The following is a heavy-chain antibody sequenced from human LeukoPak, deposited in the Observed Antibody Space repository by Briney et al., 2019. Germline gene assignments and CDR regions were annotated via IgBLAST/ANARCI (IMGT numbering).Heavy chain of an antibody. CDR2: IIPIFTTA. CDR1: GGTFSSYA. CDR3: ARVRRSGSYTSHYFDY. J-gene: IGHJ4*02. D-gene: IGHD3-10*01. V-gene: IGHV1-69*13. Sequence: GASVKVSCKASGGTFSSYAISWVRQAPGQGLEWMGGIIPIFTTANHAQKFQGRVTITADESTSTAYMELSSLRSEDTAVYYCARVRRSGSYTSHYFDYWGQGTLVTVSS.